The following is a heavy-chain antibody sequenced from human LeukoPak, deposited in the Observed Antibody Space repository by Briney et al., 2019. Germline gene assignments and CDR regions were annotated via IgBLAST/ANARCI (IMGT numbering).Heavy chain of an antibody. CDR2: IYYSGST. J-gene: IGHJ4*02. CDR1: GGSISSGDYY. CDR3: ARGVLDILTGYYFDY. Sequence: SETLSLTCTVSGGSISSGDYYWSWIRRPPGKGLEWIGYIYYSGSTYYNPSLKSRVTISVDTSKNQFSLKLSSVTAADTAVYYCARGVLDILTGYYFDYWGQGTLVTVSS. D-gene: IGHD3-9*01. V-gene: IGHV4-30-4*01.